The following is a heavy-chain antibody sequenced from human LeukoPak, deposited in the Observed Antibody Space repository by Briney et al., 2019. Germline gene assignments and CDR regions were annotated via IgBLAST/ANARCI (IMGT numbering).Heavy chain of an antibody. D-gene: IGHD3-22*01. CDR3: ARGYHPTYYYDSSGQGDHIDAFDI. J-gene: IGHJ3*02. CDR1: GYTFTGYY. Sequence: ASVKVSCKASGYTFTGYYMHWVRQAPGQGLEWMGWINPNSGGTNYAQKFQGGVTMTRDTSISTAYMELSRLRSDDTAVYYCARGYHPTYYYDSSGQGDHIDAFDIWGQGTMVTVSS. V-gene: IGHV1-2*02. CDR2: INPNSGGT.